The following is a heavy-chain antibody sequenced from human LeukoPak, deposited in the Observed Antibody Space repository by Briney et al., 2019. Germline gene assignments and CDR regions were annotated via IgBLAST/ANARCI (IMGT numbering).Heavy chain of an antibody. CDR2: IVQSGNT. J-gene: IGHJ3*02. Sequence: SETLSLTCAVYGGSFSCYYWSWIRQPPGKGLEWIGEIVQSGNTKYNPSLKSRVNLSVDTSKNQISLNLTSVTAADTAVYYCARFGSSTWYKGAFDIWGQGTMVTVAS. CDR3: ARFGSSTWYKGAFDI. CDR1: GGSFSCYY. D-gene: IGHD6-13*01. V-gene: IGHV4-34*12.